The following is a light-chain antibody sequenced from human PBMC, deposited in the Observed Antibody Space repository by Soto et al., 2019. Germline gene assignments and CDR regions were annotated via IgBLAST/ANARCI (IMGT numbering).Light chain of an antibody. Sequence: DIVMTQSPDSLAVSLGERATINCTSSQSVLDSSTNKNYLSWYHQKPGQPPQLLIHLASIRESGVPDRFSGSGSRTDFTLTSSSLQAEDVAIYYCQQYYETPHTFGLGTKLEI. CDR1: QSVLDSSTNKNY. J-gene: IGKJ2*01. CDR3: QQYYETPHT. V-gene: IGKV4-1*01. CDR2: LAS.